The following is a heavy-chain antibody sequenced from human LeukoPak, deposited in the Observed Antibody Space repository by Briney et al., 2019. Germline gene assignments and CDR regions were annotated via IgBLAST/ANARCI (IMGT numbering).Heavy chain of an antibody. D-gene: IGHD6-6*01. Sequence: GGSLRLSCAASGFIFSDYYMSWIRQSPGKGLEWVSYISSSGSTKYYADSLRGRFTISRDNPKNSLYLQMNRLRAEDTAVYYCARVDSSSPGGYYYYYMDVWGKGTTVAVSS. CDR3: ARVDSSSPGGYYYYYMDV. V-gene: IGHV3-11*01. CDR2: ISSSGSTK. J-gene: IGHJ6*03. CDR1: GFIFSDYY.